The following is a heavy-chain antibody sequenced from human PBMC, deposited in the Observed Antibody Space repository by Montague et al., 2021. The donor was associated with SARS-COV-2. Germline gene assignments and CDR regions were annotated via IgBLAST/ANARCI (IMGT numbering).Heavy chain of an antibody. J-gene: IGHJ4*02. CDR2: IYYGGGT. D-gene: IGHD5-18*01. CDR1: GGSISSYY. V-gene: IGHV4-59*01. Sequence: SETLSLTCTVSGGSISSYYWSWIRQPPGKGLEWIGYIYYGGGTNYNPSLKSRVTISVDTSKNQFSLKLSSVTAADTAVYYCARGNTWEGYSYGFDYWGQGTLVTVSS. CDR3: ARGNTWEGYSYGFDY.